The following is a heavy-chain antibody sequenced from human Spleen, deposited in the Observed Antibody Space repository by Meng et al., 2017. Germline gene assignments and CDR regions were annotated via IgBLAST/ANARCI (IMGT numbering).Heavy chain of an antibody. CDR2: VSHSGST. CDR3: VRSSAWVRTGFDP. CDR1: GGSISSSDW. Sequence: QVQLQQWGAGLLKPSGTLSLTCAVSGGSISSSDWWSWVRQPPGRGLEWIGEVSHSGSTNYNPSLKSRVTVSIDTSRNQFSLWLTSVTAADTAVYYCVRSSAWVRTGFDPWGQGTLVTVSS. D-gene: IGHD6-19*01. J-gene: IGHJ5*02. V-gene: IGHV4-4*02.